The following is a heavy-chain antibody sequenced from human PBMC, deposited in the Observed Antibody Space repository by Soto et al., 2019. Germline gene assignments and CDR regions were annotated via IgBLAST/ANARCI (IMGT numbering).Heavy chain of an antibody. CDR1: GFTFSSYA. D-gene: IGHD3-10*01. V-gene: IGHV3-30-3*01. CDR2: ISYDGSNK. J-gene: IGHJ4*02. CDR3: ARDEGPDYYGSGSYYGHFVY. Sequence: QVQLVESGGGVVQPGRSLRLSCAASGFTFSSYAMHWVRQAPGKGLEWVAVISYDGSNKYYADSVKGRFTISRDNSKNTLYLQMNSLRAEDTAVYYCARDEGPDYYGSGSYYGHFVYWGQGTLVTVSS.